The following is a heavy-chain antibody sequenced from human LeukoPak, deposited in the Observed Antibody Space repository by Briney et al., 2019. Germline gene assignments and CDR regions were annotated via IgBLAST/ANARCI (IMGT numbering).Heavy chain of an antibody. D-gene: IGHD2-8*01. Sequence: ASVKVSCKASGYTFTSYGISWGRQAPGQGLEWMGWINTDTGNPTYAQGFTGRFVFSLDTSVSTTYLQISSLKPEDTAVYYCARGIGIGTVLMVHGNMDVWGKGTTVTVSS. V-gene: IGHV7-4-1*02. CDR3: ARGIGIGTVLMVHGNMDV. J-gene: IGHJ6*03. CDR1: GYTFTSYG. CDR2: INTDTGNP.